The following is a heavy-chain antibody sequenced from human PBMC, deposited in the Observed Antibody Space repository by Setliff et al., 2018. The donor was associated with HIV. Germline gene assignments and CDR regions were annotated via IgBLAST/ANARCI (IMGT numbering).Heavy chain of an antibody. CDR2: IYPTGKT. CDR3: AGERLSRLGFDY. CDR1: GASISSDGYS. Sequence: PSETLSLTCAVSGASISSDGYSWSWIRQPPGKGLEWIGYIYPTGKTYYNASLKSRVTISVDRSKNQFSLKLTSMTAADTAVYYCAGERLSRLGFDYWGQGTLVTVSS. V-gene: IGHV4-30-2*01. J-gene: IGHJ4*02. D-gene: IGHD1-1*01.